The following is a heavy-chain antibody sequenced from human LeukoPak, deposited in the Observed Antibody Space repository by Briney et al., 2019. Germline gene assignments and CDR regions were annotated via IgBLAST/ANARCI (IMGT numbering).Heavy chain of an antibody. V-gene: IGHV4-59*01. CDR2: IYVSGNT. CDR3: ARDHGWSGFNWFDP. Sequence: SETLSLTCSVSGDSISEYYWSWIRQPPGKGLDWIGYIYVSGNTNYNPSLKSRVTLSLDTSKNQFSLKMTSVTAADTAIYYCARDHGWSGFNWFDPWGQGTLVTVSS. J-gene: IGHJ5*02. D-gene: IGHD3-3*01. CDR1: GDSISEYY.